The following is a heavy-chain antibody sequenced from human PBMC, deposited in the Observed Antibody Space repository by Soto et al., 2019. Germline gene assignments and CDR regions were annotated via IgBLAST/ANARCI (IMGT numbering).Heavy chain of an antibody. V-gene: IGHV3-21*01. D-gene: IGHD2-15*01. Sequence: GGSLRLSCAASGFTFSSYSMNWVRQAPGKGPEWVSSISSSSDYKYYADSVKGRFTISRDNAKNSLYLQMNSLRAEDTAVYYCARAPAYCGGGSCYPGMDYWGQGTLVTVSS. CDR1: GFTFSSYS. CDR3: ARAPAYCGGGSCYPGMDY. J-gene: IGHJ4*02. CDR2: ISSSSDYK.